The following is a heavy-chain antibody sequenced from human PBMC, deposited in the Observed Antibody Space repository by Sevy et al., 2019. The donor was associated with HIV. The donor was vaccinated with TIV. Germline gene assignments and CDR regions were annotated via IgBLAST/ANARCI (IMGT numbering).Heavy chain of an antibody. CDR1: GFTFSSYS. V-gene: IGHV3-21*01. D-gene: IGHD3-10*01. CDR3: ARDVGVTMVRGVISDYYYGMDV. CDR2: ISSSSSYI. J-gene: IGHJ6*02. Sequence: GGFLRLCCAASGFTFSSYSMNWVRQAPGKGLVCVSSISSSSSYIYYADSVKGRFTISRDNAKNSLYLQMNSLRAEDTAVYYCARDVGVTMVRGVISDYYYGMDVWGQGTTVTVSS.